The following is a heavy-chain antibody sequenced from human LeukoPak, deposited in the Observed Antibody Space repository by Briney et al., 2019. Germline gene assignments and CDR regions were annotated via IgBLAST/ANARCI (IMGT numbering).Heavy chain of an antibody. CDR3: ARRRWLQLPDDAFDI. Sequence: SETLSLTCTVSGGSISSYYWSWIRQPPGKGLEWIGYIYYSGSTNYNPSLKSRVTISVDTSKNQFSLKLSSVTAADTAVYYCARRRWLQLPDDAFDIWGQGTMVTVSS. J-gene: IGHJ3*02. CDR1: GGSISSYY. CDR2: IYYSGST. D-gene: IGHD5-24*01. V-gene: IGHV4-59*08.